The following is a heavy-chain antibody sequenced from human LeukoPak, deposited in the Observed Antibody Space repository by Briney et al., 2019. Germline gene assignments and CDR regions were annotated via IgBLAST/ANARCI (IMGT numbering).Heavy chain of an antibody. CDR3: ARARIAAPLLDY. D-gene: IGHD6-13*01. V-gene: IGHV3-48*03. CDR1: GFTFSNCE. J-gene: IGHJ4*02. CDR2: ISDHGKSR. Sequence: GGSLRLSCAASGFTFSNCEMNWVRQTPGKGLEWVSYISDHGKSRNYVDSVKGRFTISRDNAKYSLYLQMNSLRVEDTAVYFCARARIAAPLLDYWGQGTLVTVSS.